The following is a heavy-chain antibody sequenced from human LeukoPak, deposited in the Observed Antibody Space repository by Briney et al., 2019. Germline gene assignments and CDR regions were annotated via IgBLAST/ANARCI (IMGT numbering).Heavy chain of an antibody. CDR2: ISSSSSYI. Sequence: GGSLRLSCAASGFTFSSYSMNWVRQAPGKGLEWVSSISSSSSYIYYADSVKGRFTISRDNAKNSLYLQMNSLRAEDTALYYCARTYYYDSSGYSGDAFDIWGQGTMVTVSS. CDR3: ARTYYYDSSGYSGDAFDI. V-gene: IGHV3-21*01. J-gene: IGHJ3*02. CDR1: GFTFSSYS. D-gene: IGHD3-22*01.